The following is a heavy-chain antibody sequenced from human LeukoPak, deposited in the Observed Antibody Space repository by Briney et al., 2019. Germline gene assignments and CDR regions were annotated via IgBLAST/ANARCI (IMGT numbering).Heavy chain of an antibody. CDR3: ARGYYDFWSGPSGYFDY. D-gene: IGHD3-3*01. CDR2: IWYDGSNK. V-gene: IGHV3-33*08. Sequence: GGSLRLSCAASGFTFSDYWMHWVRQAPGKGLEWVAVIWYDGSNKYYADSVKGRFTISRDNSKNTLYLQMNSLRAEDMAVYYCARGYYDFWSGPSGYFDYWGQGTLVTVSS. J-gene: IGHJ4*02. CDR1: GFTFSDYW.